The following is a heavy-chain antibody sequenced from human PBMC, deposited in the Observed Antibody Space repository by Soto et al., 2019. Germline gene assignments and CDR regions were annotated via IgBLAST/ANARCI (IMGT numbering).Heavy chain of an antibody. J-gene: IGHJ4*02. CDR2: TYPDDSDT. CDR1: GYSFTTYW. D-gene: IGHD3-10*01. Sequence: EVQLVQSGAEVKKPGESLKISCKGSGYSFTTYWIGWVRQMPGKGLELMGITYPDDSDTRYSPSFQGQVTISADKSISTIYLQWSSLKASHIAMYYCARLRGGEARWLTDYWGQGTLVTVSS. V-gene: IGHV5-51*03. CDR3: ARLRGGEARWLTDY.